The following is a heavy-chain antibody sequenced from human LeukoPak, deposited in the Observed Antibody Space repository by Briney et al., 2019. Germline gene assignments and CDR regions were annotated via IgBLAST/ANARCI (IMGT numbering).Heavy chain of an antibody. D-gene: IGHD3-9*01. Sequence: GGSLRLSCAASGYTFSDYYMSWIRQAPGKGLEWVSYISSSSSYTNYADSVKGRFTISRDNAKNSLYLQMNSLRAEDTAVYYCARGRYFDWLQRGGAFDIWGRGTMVTVSS. CDR2: ISSSSSYT. J-gene: IGHJ3*02. V-gene: IGHV3-11*06. CDR3: ARGRYFDWLQRGGAFDI. CDR1: GYTFSDYY.